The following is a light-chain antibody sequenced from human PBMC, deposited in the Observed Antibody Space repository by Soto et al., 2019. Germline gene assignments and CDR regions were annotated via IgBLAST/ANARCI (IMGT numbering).Light chain of an antibody. V-gene: IGKV3-20*01. CDR3: QYQGT. CDR1: QSIGRRY. J-gene: IGKJ4*01. Sequence: IVLTQSPGTLSLSPGERATLSCRASQSIGRRYLAWYQQKPGQGPMLLIYDTSERASDIPDRFSGSGSGTDFTLTISRLVPEDFAVYSCQYQGTFGGGTKVEIK. CDR2: DTS.